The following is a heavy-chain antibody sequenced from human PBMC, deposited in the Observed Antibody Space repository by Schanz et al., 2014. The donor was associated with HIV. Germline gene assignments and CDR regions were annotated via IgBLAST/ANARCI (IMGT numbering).Heavy chain of an antibody. CDR1: GYTFTDYY. Sequence: QVQLVQSGAEVKKPGASMKVSCKASGYTFTDYYMHWLRQAPGQGLELMGWINPNTGDTKYAQDFQDRVTMTRDASTNKAYMQLNRLRFDDTAVYYCARGRVQSLAINFDYWGQGTLVTVSS. J-gene: IGHJ4*02. V-gene: IGHV1-2*02. CDR2: INPNTGDT. CDR3: ARGRVQSLAINFDY.